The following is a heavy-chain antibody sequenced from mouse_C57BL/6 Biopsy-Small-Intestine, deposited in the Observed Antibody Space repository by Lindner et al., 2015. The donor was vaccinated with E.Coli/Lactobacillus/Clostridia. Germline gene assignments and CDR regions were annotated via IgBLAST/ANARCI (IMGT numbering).Heavy chain of an antibody. CDR1: RYSFTAYH. CDR2: INPDSGDT. V-gene: IGHV1-66*01. CDR3: ARGVDDLWSGYRTFDV. D-gene: IGHD1-3*01. Sequence: SVKVXCKAGRYSFTAYHLHWVRQAPGQGLQWMGWINPDSGDTNYPQMFQGRVSITRDTSINTAFMELSSLRSDDTAVYYCARGVDDLWSGYRTFDVGGQGTTVTVSS. J-gene: IGHJ1*01.